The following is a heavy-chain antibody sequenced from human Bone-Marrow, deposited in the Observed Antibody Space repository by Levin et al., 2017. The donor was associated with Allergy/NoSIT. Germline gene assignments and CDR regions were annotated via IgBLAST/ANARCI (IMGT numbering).Heavy chain of an antibody. V-gene: IGHV3-7*01. Sequence: GESLKISCAGSGFTFSTYWMSWVRQAPGKGLEWVANIKQDGSEIYYVDSVKGRFTISRDNAKNSLFLQMNSLRAEDTAVYYCARERGYGLDVWGQGTTVTVSS. D-gene: IGHD3-10*01. J-gene: IGHJ6*02. CDR1: GFTFSTYW. CDR3: ARERGYGLDV. CDR2: IKQDGSEI.